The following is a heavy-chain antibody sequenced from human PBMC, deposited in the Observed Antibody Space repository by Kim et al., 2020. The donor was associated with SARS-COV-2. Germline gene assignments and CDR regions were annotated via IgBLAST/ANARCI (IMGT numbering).Heavy chain of an antibody. CDR1: GGSISSGGYY. Sequence: SETLSLTCTVSGGSISSGGYYWSWIRQHPGKGLEWIGYIYYSGSTYYNPSLKSRVTISVDTSKNQFSLKLSSVTAADTAVYYCARETPGGNYGPDYWGQGTLVTVSS. D-gene: IGHD3-16*01. CDR2: IYYSGST. CDR3: ARETPGGNYGPDY. J-gene: IGHJ4*02. V-gene: IGHV4-31*03.